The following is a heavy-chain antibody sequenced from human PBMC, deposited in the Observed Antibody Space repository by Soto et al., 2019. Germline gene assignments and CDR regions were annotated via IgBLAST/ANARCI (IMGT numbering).Heavy chain of an antibody. Sequence: QVQLVQSWAEVKKLGSSVKVSCKASGGTFSSYAISWVRQAPGQGLEWMGGIIPISGTANYAQKFHGRVTIPAAESKSPAARAMSRLRSEDTAVYYCARDPGSSMDTIGSRDAFDIWGQGTMVTVSS. CDR2: IIPISGTA. V-gene: IGHV1-69*12. CDR3: ARDPGSSMDTIGSRDAFDI. CDR1: GGTFSSYA. J-gene: IGHJ3*02. D-gene: IGHD5-18*01.